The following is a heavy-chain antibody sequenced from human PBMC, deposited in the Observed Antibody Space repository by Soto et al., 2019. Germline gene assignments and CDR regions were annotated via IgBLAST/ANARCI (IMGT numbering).Heavy chain of an antibody. D-gene: IGHD3-22*01. J-gene: IGHJ6*02. CDR2: IYYSGST. Sequence: PSETLSLTCTVSGGSISSGGYYWSWIRQHPGKGLEWIGYIYYSGSTYYNPSLKSRVTISVDTSKNQFSLKLSSVTAADTAVYYCARDSVSYYYDSSGTKLNYYGMDVWGQGTTVTVS. V-gene: IGHV4-31*02. CDR3: ARDSVSYYYDSSGTKLNYYGMDV. CDR1: GGSISSGGYY.